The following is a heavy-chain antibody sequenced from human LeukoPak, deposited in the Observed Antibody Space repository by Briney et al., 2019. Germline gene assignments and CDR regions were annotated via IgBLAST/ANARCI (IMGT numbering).Heavy chain of an antibody. CDR1: GGSISRYY. J-gene: IGHJ3*02. Sequence: SETLSLTCTVSGGSISRYYWSWLRQPPGKGLEWIGYIYYSWSPNYNTSLKSRVTISVDTSKNQFSLKLSSVTAADTAVYYCARDQRGYSYGYYAFDIWGQGTMVTVSS. CDR2: IYYSWSP. D-gene: IGHD5-18*01. CDR3: ARDQRGYSYGYYAFDI. V-gene: IGHV4-59*01.